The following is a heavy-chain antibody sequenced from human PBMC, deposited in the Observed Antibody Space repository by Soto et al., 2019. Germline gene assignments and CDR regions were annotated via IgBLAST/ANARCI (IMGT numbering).Heavy chain of an antibody. CDR1: GFTFDYYT. CDR3: AKDALRYFDWSTGWFDP. Sequence: GGSLRLSCAASGFTFDYYTMHWVRQAPGKGLEWVSLISWDGGSTYYADSVKGRFTISRDNSKNSLYLQMNSLRTEDTALYYRAKDALRYFDWSTGWFDPWGQGTLVTVSS. V-gene: IGHV3-43*01. CDR2: ISWDGGST. D-gene: IGHD3-9*01. J-gene: IGHJ5*02.